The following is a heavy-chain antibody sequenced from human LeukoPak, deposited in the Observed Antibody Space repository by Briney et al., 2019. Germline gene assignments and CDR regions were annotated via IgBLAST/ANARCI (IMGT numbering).Heavy chain of an antibody. CDR2: ISYDGSNK. CDR3: ARDFWDIVVVPAAPHYYFDY. J-gene: IGHJ4*02. Sequence: GGSLRLSCAASGFTFSSYAMHWVRQAPGKGLEWVPVISYDGSNKYYADSVKGRFTISRDNSKNTLYLQMNSLRAEDTAVYYCARDFWDIVVVPAAPHYYFDYWGQGTLVTVSS. CDR1: GFTFSSYA. V-gene: IGHV3-30-3*01. D-gene: IGHD2-2*01.